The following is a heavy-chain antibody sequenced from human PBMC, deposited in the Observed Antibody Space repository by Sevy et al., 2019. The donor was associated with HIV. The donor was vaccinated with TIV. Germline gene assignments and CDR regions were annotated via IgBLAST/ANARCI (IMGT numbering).Heavy chain of an antibody. CDR3: VTDDRPIGWLFDF. D-gene: IGHD3-9*01. J-gene: IGHJ4*02. V-gene: IGHV3-7*04. CDR2: INRDESAR. CDR1: GFSFRSYW. Sequence: GGSLRLSCAASGFSFRSYWMTWVRQAPGKGLEWVANINRDESARNYVDSVKGRFTISRDNAKNLLYLQINSLRVDDTAVYYCVTDDRPIGWLFDFWGPGAQVTVSS.